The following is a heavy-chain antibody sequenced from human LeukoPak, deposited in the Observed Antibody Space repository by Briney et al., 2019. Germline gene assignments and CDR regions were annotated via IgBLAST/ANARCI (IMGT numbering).Heavy chain of an antibody. CDR1: GFTLSNAW. CDR3: MSDLDN. V-gene: IGHV3-15*01. Sequence: GGSLRLSCATAGFTLSNAWMTGVRQAQGKGLEWVGRIKTKGEGGTVDYAAPVKGRFTISRDDSKNTLYLQMNSLKTEDTAIYYCMSDLDNWGQGTLVTVSS. CDR2: IKTKGEGGTV. J-gene: IGHJ4*02.